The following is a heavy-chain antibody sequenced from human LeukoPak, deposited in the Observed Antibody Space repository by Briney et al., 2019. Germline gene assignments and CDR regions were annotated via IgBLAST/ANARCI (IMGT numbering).Heavy chain of an antibody. V-gene: IGHV3-23*01. CDR2: INGIGGST. J-gene: IGHJ4*02. D-gene: IGHD1-14*01. CDR3: AKPARTDYADY. Sequence: GGSLRLSCAASGFTFDDYAMHWVRQAPGKGLEWVSSINGIGGSTYYADSVKGRFTISRDNSKNTLYLQMNSLRAEDTAVYYCAKPARTDYADYWGQGTLVTVSS. CDR1: GFTFDDYA.